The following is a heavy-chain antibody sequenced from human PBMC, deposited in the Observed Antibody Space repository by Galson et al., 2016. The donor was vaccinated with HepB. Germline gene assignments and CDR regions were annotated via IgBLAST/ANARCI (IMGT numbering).Heavy chain of an antibody. CDR3: AKSDLATASPMSLDY. Sequence: SLRLSCAASGFIFSNFAVHWVRQAPGKGLEWVAVVSYDGYDKYYAGSVKGRFTISRDNSKNMLSLEMNNLRTEDTAVYYCAKSDLATASPMSLDYWGQGTLVTVS. D-gene: IGHD2-21*02. J-gene: IGHJ4*02. V-gene: IGHV3-30-3*02. CDR1: GFIFSNFA. CDR2: VSYDGYDK.